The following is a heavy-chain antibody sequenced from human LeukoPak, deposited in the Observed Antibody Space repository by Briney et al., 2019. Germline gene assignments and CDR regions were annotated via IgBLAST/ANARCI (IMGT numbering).Heavy chain of an antibody. J-gene: IGHJ4*02. CDR1: GFTFSSYE. V-gene: IGHV3-48*03. D-gene: IGHD3-22*01. Sequence: GGSLRLSCAASGFTFSSYELNWVRQAPGKGLEWVSYISGSGSTKYYADSVKGRFTISRDNSKNTLYLQMNSLRAEETAVYYCAKRDSSGYYFFDYWGQGTLVSVSS. CDR2: ISGSGSTK. CDR3: AKRDSSGYYFFDY.